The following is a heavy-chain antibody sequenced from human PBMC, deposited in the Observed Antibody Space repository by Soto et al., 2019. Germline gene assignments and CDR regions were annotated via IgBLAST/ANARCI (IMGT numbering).Heavy chain of an antibody. CDR3: AGIYSGSPGGTLRY. V-gene: IGHV4-31*03. CDR1: GGSISSVGNY. CDR2: IYYSGST. Sequence: QVQLQESGPGQVKHSQTLYLTCTVSGGSISSVGNYWSWIRQHPGKGQEWIGYIYYSGSTYYNPSLKSRVTISVDTSKNQFSLKLSSVTAADTAVYYCAGIYSGSPGGTLRYWGQGTLVTVSS. J-gene: IGHJ4*02. D-gene: IGHD1-26*01.